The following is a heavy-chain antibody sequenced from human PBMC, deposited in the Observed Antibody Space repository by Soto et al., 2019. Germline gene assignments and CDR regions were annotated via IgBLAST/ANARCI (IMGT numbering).Heavy chain of an antibody. V-gene: IGHV1-2*04. CDR3: ARANPNGSGWYSPHHAFDY. CDR1: GYTVTGYY. CDR2: INPNSGGR. J-gene: IGHJ4*02. D-gene: IGHD6-19*01. Sequence: QVQLVQSGAEVKKPGASVKVSCKASGYTVTGYYMHWVRQTPGQGLEWMGWINPNSGGRNYAQKFQGWVAMTRDTSISTAYMELSRLRSDDTAVYYCARANPNGSGWYSPHHAFDYWCQGTLVIVFS.